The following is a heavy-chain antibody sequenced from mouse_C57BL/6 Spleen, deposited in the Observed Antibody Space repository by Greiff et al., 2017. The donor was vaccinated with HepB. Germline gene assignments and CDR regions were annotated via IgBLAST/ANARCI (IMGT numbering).Heavy chain of an antibody. CDR2: IHPNSGST. CDR1: GYTFTSYW. J-gene: IGHJ1*03. D-gene: IGHD1-1*01. CDR3: ARNYYGSSPPYWYFDV. Sequence: VQLQQSGAELVKPGASVKLSCKASGYTFTSYWMHWVKQRPGQGLEWIGMIHPNSGSTNYNEKFKSKATLTVDKSSSTAYMQLSSLTSEDSAVYYCARNYYGSSPPYWYFDVWGTGTTVTVSS. V-gene: IGHV1-64*01.